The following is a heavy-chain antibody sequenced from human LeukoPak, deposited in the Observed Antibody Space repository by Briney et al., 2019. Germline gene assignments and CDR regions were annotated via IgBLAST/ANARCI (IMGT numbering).Heavy chain of an antibody. D-gene: IGHD3-3*01. J-gene: IGHJ4*02. CDR3: ARDQSTIFGVASWYFDY. CDR1: GYTFTGYY. Sequence: ASVKVSCKASGYTFTGYYMHWVRQAPGQGLEWMGWINPNSGGTNYAQKFQGRVTMTRDTSISTAYMELSRLRSDDTAVYYCARDQSTIFGVASWYFDYWGQGTLVTVSS. V-gene: IGHV1-2*02. CDR2: INPNSGGT.